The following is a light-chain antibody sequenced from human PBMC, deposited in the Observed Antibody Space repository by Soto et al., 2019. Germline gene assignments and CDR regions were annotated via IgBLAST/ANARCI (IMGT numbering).Light chain of an antibody. CDR1: QSGSSSH. CDR3: QRYDKWPPT. CDR2: GAS. V-gene: IGKV3-20*01. J-gene: IGKJ1*01. Sequence: PGEIATLSSRASQSGSSSHLAFYQQKPGQAPRLLIYGASSRATGIPDSFSGSGSGTDFTLTISRLEPEDFAVYYCQRYDKWPPTFGQGTKVDI.